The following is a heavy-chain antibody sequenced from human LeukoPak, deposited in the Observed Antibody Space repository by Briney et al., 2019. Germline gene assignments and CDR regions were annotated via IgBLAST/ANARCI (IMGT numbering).Heavy chain of an antibody. CDR3: ARDAKDYYDSSGYY. Sequence: PEGSLRLTCAASGFTFSRSWMSWVRQAPGKGLEWVANIKEDGSEKYYVDSVKGRITISRDNARNLLYLQMNSLRAEDTAVYFCARDAKDYYDSSGYYWGQGTLVTVSS. CDR2: IKEDGSEK. J-gene: IGHJ4*02. D-gene: IGHD3-22*01. CDR1: GFTFSRSW. V-gene: IGHV3-7*01.